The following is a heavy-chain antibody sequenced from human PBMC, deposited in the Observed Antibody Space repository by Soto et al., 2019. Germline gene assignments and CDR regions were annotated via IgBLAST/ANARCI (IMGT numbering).Heavy chain of an antibody. J-gene: IGHJ4*02. V-gene: IGHV4-59*08. CDR1: GDSLGGYY. CDR3: ARHLWSSGYYLVFDS. CDR2: TYFYDGTT. Sequence: QVQLRESGPGLVKPSETLSLTCTVSGDSLGGYYWSWIRQTPGKGLEWIGYTYFYDGTTKYNPSLMSRLSLSVDKSKWQFSLRLSSVTAADTAVYYCARHLWSSGYYLVFDSWGQGTLVTVSS. D-gene: IGHD6-19*01.